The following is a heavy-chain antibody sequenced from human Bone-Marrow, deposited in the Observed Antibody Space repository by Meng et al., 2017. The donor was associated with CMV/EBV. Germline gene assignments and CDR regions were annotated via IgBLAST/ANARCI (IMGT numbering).Heavy chain of an antibody. CDR3: AREGNIIAAAGHNWFDP. CDR1: GGSISSTY. D-gene: IGHD6-13*01. V-gene: IGHV4-59*01. CDR2: IYYSGST. J-gene: IGHJ5*02. Sequence: GGSISSTYWSWIRQPPGKGLEWIGYIYYSGSTNYNPSLKSRVTISVDTSKNQFSLKLSSVTAADTAVYYCAREGNIIAAAGHNWFDPWGQGTLVTVSS.